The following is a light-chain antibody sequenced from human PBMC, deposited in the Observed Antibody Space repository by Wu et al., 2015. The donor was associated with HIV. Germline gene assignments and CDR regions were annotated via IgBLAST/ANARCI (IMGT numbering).Light chain of an antibody. V-gene: IGKV3-11*01. Sequence: EIVLTQSPATLSLSPGERATLSCRASRSVSSYLAWYQQKPGQAPRLLIYGAYNRATGIPDRFSGSGSGTDFTLTISRLEPEDFAVYYCHQYFLAPLTFGGGTKVEIK. CDR1: RSVSSY. CDR2: GAY. CDR3: HQYFLAPLT. J-gene: IGKJ4*01.